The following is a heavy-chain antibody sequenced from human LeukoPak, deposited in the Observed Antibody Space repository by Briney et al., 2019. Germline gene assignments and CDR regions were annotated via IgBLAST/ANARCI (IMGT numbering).Heavy chain of an antibody. J-gene: IGHJ4*02. D-gene: IGHD3-22*01. CDR3: ARGSTGAIAVVPSLYYFDY. CDR1: GGSFSGYY. Sequence: PSETLSLTCAVYGGSFSGYYWSWIRQPPGKGLEWIGEINHSGSTNYNPSLKSRVTISVDTSKNQFSLKLSSVTAADTAVYYCARGSTGAIAVVPSLYYFDYWGQGTLVTVSS. CDR2: INHSGST. V-gene: IGHV4-34*01.